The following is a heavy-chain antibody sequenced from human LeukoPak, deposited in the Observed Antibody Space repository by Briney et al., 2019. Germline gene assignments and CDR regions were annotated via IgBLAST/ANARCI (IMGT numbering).Heavy chain of an antibody. J-gene: IGHJ3*02. CDR3: TTDREVTVNAFDI. CDR1: GFTFSSYA. Sequence: PGGSLRLSCAASGFTFSSYAMSWVRQAPGKGLEWVGRIKSKTDGGTTDYAAPVKGRFTISRDDSKNTLYLQMNSLKTEDTAVYYCTTDREVTVNAFDIWGQGTMVTVSS. CDR2: IKSKTDGGTT. D-gene: IGHD4-17*01. V-gene: IGHV3-15*01.